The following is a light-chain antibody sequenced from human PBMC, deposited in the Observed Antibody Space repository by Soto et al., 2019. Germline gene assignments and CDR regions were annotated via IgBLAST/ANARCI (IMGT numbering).Light chain of an antibody. Sequence: EIVLTQSPGTLSLSPGERATLSCRASQSVSGRYLAWYQQKPGQPPRLLIYGASSRATGIPDRFSGGGSGTDFTLTISRLEHGDFAVYFCQQYGGFPITFGQGTRLEIK. CDR2: GAS. CDR1: QSVSGRY. CDR3: QQYGGFPIT. J-gene: IGKJ5*01. V-gene: IGKV3-20*01.